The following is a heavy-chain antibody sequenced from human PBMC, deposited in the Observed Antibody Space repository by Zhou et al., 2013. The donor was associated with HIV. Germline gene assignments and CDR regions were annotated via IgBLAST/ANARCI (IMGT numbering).Heavy chain of an antibody. CDR3: ARDGRSSVSYDFDY. D-gene: IGHD3-22*01. V-gene: IGHV1-18*01. J-gene: IGHJ4*02. CDR2: ISAYNGNT. CDR1: GYTFSTYG. Sequence: QVQLVQSGAEVKKPGASVKVSCKASGYTFSTYGLNWVRQAPGQGLEWMGWISAYNGNTNYAQNLQGRVTMTADTSTSTAYMELGSLRSDDTAVYYCARDGRSSVSYDFDYWGQGTLVSVSS.